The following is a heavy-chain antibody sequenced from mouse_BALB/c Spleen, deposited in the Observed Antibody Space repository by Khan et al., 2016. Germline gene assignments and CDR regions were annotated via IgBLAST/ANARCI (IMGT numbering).Heavy chain of an antibody. D-gene: IGHD1-1*01. J-gene: IGHJ4*01. CDR2: INSDGSST. CDR1: GFTFTTYA. V-gene: IGHV5-6-3*01. Sequence: EVELVESGGGFVQPGGSLELSCAASGFTFTTYAMSWVRQTPDKRLELVATINSDGSSTYYADTVKGRFTISRDNAKNTLYLQMSRLKSEDTAMXYCARVGHTMDYWGRGTSVTVSS. CDR3: ARVGHTMDY.